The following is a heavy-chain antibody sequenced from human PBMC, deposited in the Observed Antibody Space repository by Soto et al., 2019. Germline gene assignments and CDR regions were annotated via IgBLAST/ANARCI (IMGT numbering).Heavy chain of an antibody. CDR3: VRGVHLTAADAFDV. V-gene: IGHV5-51*01. Sequence: GESLKISCKGYGYSFTTYWIGWVRQIPGKGLEWMGIIYAGDLDTRYSPSFQGQVTISVDESISTAYLQWSSLKASDTAMYYCVRGVHLTAADAFDVWGQGTMVTVSS. D-gene: IGHD1-1*01. CDR2: IYAGDLDT. CDR1: GYSFTTYW. J-gene: IGHJ3*01.